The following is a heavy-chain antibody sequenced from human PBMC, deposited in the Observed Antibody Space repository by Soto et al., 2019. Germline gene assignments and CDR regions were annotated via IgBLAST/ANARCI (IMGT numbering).Heavy chain of an antibody. CDR1: GFTFSDYY. V-gene: IGHV3-11*01. J-gene: IGHJ6*02. Sequence: SLRLSCAVYGFTFSDYYMSWNGQAPGKGLEWVSYITSSGRTIYYGDSVKGRFTISRDNAKNSLYLQMNSLRAEDTAVYYCARGGGYGGQYYYGFDVWGQGTTVTVSS. CDR2: ITSSGRTI. D-gene: IGHD3-16*01. CDR3: ARGGGYGGQYYYGFDV.